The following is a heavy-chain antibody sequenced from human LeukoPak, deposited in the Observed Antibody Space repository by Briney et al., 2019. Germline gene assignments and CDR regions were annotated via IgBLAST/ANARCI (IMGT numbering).Heavy chain of an antibody. CDR2: INHSGST. CDR3: ARADGSIAARPFDY. D-gene: IGHD6-6*01. CDR1: GGSFSGYY. V-gene: IGHV4-34*01. J-gene: IGHJ4*02. Sequence: ETLSLTCAVYGGSFSGYYWSWIRQPPGKGLEWIGEINHSGSTNYNPSLTSRVTISVDTSKNQFSLKLSSVTAADTAVYYCARADGSIAARPFDYWGQGTLVTVSS.